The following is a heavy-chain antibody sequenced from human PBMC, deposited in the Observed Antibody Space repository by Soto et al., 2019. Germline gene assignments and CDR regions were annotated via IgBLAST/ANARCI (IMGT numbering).Heavy chain of an antibody. D-gene: IGHD3-10*01. CDR1: GYTLTELS. Sequence: ASVKVSCKVSGYTLTELSMHWVRQAPGKGLEWMGGFDPEDGETIYAQKFQGRVTMTEDTSTDTAYMELSSLRSEDTAVYYCAAFYGLMGAVAGRGRDYWGQGTLVTVSS. V-gene: IGHV1-24*01. J-gene: IGHJ4*02. CDR3: AAFYGLMGAVAGRGRDY. CDR2: FDPEDGET.